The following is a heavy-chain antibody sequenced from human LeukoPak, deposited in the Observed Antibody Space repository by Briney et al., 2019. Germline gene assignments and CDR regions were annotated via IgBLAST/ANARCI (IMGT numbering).Heavy chain of an antibody. V-gene: IGHV4-59*01. CDR3: ARVPRSYYYYYYMDV. CDR1: GGSISGYH. J-gene: IGHJ6*03. Sequence: PSETLSLTCNVSGGSISGYHWSWIRQPPGKGLEWLGYIYYSGSSNYNPSLKSRVTISADTSKNQFSLKLSSVTAADTAVYYCARVPRSYYYYYYMDVRGKGTTVTVSS. CDR2: IYYSGSS.